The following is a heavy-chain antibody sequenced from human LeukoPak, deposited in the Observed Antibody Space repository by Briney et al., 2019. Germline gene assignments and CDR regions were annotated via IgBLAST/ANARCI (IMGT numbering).Heavy chain of an antibody. Sequence: PGGSLRLSCAASGFTFSSYAMHWVRQAPGKGLEWVAVISYDGSNKYYADSVKGRFTISRDNSKNTLYLQMDSLRAEDTAVYYCARGDSPRGGYADCWGQGTLVTVSS. CDR2: ISYDGSNK. J-gene: IGHJ4*02. CDR1: GFTFSSYA. CDR3: ARGDSPRGGYADC. V-gene: IGHV3-30*04. D-gene: IGHD5-24*01.